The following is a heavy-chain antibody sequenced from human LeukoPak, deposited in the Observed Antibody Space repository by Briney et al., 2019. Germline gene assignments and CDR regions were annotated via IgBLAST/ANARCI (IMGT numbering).Heavy chain of an antibody. CDR3: AKNRGRSVYYYDSSGYYELFDY. V-gene: IGHV3-23*01. Sequence: PGGSLRLSCAASGFTSSSYAMSWVRQAPGKGLEWVSAISGSGGSTYYADSVKGRFTISRDNSKNTLYLQMNSLRAEDTAVYYCAKNRGRSVYYYDSSGYYELFDYWGQGTLVTVSS. CDR2: ISGSGGST. CDR1: GFTSSSYA. D-gene: IGHD3-22*01. J-gene: IGHJ4*02.